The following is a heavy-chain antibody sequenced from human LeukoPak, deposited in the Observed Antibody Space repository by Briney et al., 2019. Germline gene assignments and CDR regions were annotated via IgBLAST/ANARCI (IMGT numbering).Heavy chain of an antibody. D-gene: IGHD4-17*01. Sequence: SETLSLTCAVSGGSISSGGYSWSWIRQPPGKGLEWIGYIYYSGSTYYNPSLKSRVTISVDTSKNQFSLKLSSVTAADTAVYYCARAGYGDSDFDYWGQGTLVTVSS. CDR3: ARAGYGDSDFDY. J-gene: IGHJ4*02. CDR1: GGSISSGGYS. CDR2: IYYSGST. V-gene: IGHV4-30-4*07.